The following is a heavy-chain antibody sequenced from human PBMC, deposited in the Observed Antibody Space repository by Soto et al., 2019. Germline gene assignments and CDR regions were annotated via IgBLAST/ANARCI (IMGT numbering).Heavy chain of an antibody. CDR2: IYFSGST. V-gene: IGHV4-59*01. J-gene: IGHJ4*02. CDR3: ARAWAVPGSHWGD. D-gene: IGHD6-19*01. Sequence: QVQPQESGPGLVKPSETLSLTCTVSGDSMNPYYWSWIRQPPGKGLEWIGYIYFSGSTNFNPSLKSRVTLSLDTSKRQFFLKLTSVTAADTAVYYCARAWAVPGSHWGDWGRGTLVTVSS. CDR1: GDSMNPYY.